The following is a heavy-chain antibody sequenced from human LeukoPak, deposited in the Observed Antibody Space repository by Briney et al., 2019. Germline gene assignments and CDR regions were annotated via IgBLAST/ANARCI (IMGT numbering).Heavy chain of an antibody. D-gene: IGHD6-13*01. J-gene: IGHJ4*02. Sequence: ASVKVSCEASGYTFTSYGISWVRQAPGQGLEWMGWISAYNGNTNYAQKLQGRVTMTTDTSTSTAYMELRSLRSDDTAVYYCARESGYSSSWAFDYWGQGTLVTVSS. CDR3: ARESGYSSSWAFDY. V-gene: IGHV1-18*01. CDR2: ISAYNGNT. CDR1: GYTFTSYG.